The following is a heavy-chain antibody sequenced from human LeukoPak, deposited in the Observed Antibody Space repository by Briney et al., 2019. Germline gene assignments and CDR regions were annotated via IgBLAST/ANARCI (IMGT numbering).Heavy chain of an antibody. CDR1: GFIFSNYG. V-gene: IGHV3-23*01. CDR2: INYSGTDT. D-gene: IGHD1-26*01. J-gene: IGHJ3*02. Sequence: GGSLRLSCAASGFIFSNYGMTWVRQAPGKGLGWVSIINYSGTDTYYADSVKGRFTISRDNSKNTLYLQMDSLRGEDTAVYYCAKGRQLRRSDAFDIWGQGTMVTVSS. CDR3: AKGRQLRRSDAFDI.